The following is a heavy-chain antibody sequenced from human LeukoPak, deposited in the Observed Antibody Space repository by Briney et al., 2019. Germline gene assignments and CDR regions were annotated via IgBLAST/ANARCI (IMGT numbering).Heavy chain of an antibody. V-gene: IGHV3-21*01. CDR1: GFTSSIYR. CDR3: ARDDLPEYYMDV. J-gene: IGHJ6*03. CDR2: ITNTGSYK. Sequence: GGSLRLSCTASGFTSSIYRMSWVRQAPGKGLEWVSSITNTGSYKYYADSLKGRFTISRDNANNSLYLQLNSLRVEDTAVYYCARDDLPEYYMDVWGQGTTVTASS.